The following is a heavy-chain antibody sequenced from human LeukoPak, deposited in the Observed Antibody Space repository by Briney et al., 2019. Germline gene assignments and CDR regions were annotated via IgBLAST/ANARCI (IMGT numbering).Heavy chain of an antibody. Sequence: SETLSLTCTVSGGSISSGDYYWSWIRQPPGKGLEWIGYIYHSGSTYYNPSLKSRVTISVDRSKNQFSLKLSSVTAADTAVYYCARVGSSSWYYFDYWGQGTLVTVSS. CDR3: ARVGSSSWYYFDY. V-gene: IGHV4-30-2*01. CDR1: GGSISSGDYY. J-gene: IGHJ4*02. CDR2: IYHSGST. D-gene: IGHD6-13*01.